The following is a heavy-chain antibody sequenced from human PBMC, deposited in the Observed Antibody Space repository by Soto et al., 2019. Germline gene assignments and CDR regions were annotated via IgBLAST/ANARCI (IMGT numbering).Heavy chain of an antibody. V-gene: IGHV4-59*08. CDR2: IYYSGST. CDR1: GGSISSYY. CDR3: ATLPPRILVTMLPIPS. J-gene: IGHJ4*02. Sequence: TSETLSLTCTVSGGSISSYYWSWIRQPPGKGLEWIGYIYYSGSTNYNPSLKSRVTISVDTSKNQFSLKLSSVTAADTAVYYCATLPPRILVTMLPIPSWGQGTQVSVS. D-gene: IGHD2-21*01.